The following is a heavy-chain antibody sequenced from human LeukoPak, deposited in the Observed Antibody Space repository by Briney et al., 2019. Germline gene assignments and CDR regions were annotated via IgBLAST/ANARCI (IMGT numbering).Heavy chain of an antibody. J-gene: IGHJ4*02. CDR2: ISTSGSII. CDR1: GFAFSSYE. CDR3: AKAASGNWNDVSDY. Sequence: GGSLRLSCAASGFAFSSYEMNWVRQAPGKGLEWVSYISTSGSIIHYADSVKGRFTFSRDNAKNSVYLQMNSLRAEDTAVYYCAKAASGNWNDVSDYWGQGTLVTVSS. D-gene: IGHD1-20*01. V-gene: IGHV3-48*03.